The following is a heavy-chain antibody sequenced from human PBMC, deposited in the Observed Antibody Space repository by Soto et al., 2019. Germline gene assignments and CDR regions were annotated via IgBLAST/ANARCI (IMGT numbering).Heavy chain of an antibody. J-gene: IGHJ4*02. CDR1: GFTFSSYW. Sequence: EVQLVESGGGLVQPGGSLRLSCAASGFTFSSYWMHWVRQAPGKGLVWVSRINPDCSTTSYADSVKGRFTISRDSAKDTLYLQMNSLRAEDTAVYYCARVAIGSYYFEYWGQGTLVTVSS. CDR3: ARVAIGSYYFEY. D-gene: IGHD3-10*01. CDR2: INPDCSTT. V-gene: IGHV3-74*01.